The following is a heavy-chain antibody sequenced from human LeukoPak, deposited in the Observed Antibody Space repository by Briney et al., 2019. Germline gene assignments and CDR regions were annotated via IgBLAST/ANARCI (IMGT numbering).Heavy chain of an antibody. D-gene: IGHD1-26*01. CDR1: GFTISNAW. CDR2: INSKTDGGTT. CDR3: TTDTPRGWDLLLPLDY. Sequence: GGSLRLSCAASGFTISNAWMSWVRQAPGKGPEWVGRINSKTDGGTTNYAAPVKGRFTISRDDSKNMLFLQMNSLKTEDTAVYYCTTDTPRGWDLLLPLDYWGQGTLVTVSS. V-gene: IGHV3-15*01. J-gene: IGHJ4*02.